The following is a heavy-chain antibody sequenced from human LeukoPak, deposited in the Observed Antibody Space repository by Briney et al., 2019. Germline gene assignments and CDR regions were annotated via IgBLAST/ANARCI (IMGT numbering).Heavy chain of an antibody. CDR3: ARHSAPRDWFEP. J-gene: IGHJ5*02. D-gene: IGHD2-21*01. Sequence: GESLKISCKGSGYIFKNYWISWVRQMPGKGLEWMGRIDPSDSFTNYSPSFQGHVTISADKSISTAYLQWSSLKASDTAIYYCARHSAPRDWFEPWGQGTLVTVS. V-gene: IGHV5-10-1*01. CDR2: IDPSDSFT. CDR1: GYIFKNYW.